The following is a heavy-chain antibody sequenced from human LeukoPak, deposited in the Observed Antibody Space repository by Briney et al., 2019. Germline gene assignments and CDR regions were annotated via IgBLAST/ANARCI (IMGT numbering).Heavy chain of an antibody. CDR3: AREYIGSSDFDY. D-gene: IGHD1-26*01. Sequence: GGSLRLSCAASGFTFNNYWMSWVRQAPGKGLEWVANINHDGSETHYVDSVKGRFTISRDNVKKSLFLRMNSLRAEDAAVYHCAREYIGSSDFDYWGRGTLVTVSS. CDR2: INHDGSET. V-gene: IGHV3-7*04. J-gene: IGHJ4*02. CDR1: GFTFNNYW.